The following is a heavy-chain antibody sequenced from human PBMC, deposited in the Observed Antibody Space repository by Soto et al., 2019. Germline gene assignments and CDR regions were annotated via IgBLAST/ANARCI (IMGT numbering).Heavy chain of an antibody. D-gene: IGHD4-4*01. Sequence: QVQLVESGGGLVKPGGSLRLSCAASGFTFSDHYMTWIRQAPGKGLEWVSYISASTSYTNYADSVKGRFTISRDNAKNSLYLKRNTLKVDDTAVYYCASGPATTISKMDHGGQGTLVTVSS. CDR2: ISASTSYT. V-gene: IGHV3-11*06. J-gene: IGHJ4*02. CDR1: GFTFSDHY. CDR3: ASGPATTISKMDH.